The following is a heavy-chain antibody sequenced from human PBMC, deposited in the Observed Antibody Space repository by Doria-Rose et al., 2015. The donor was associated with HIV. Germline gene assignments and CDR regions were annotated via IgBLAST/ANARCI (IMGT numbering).Heavy chain of an antibody. J-gene: IGHJ4*02. CDR3: ARIKSSRWYHKYYFDF. Sequence: VTLKESGPVLVKPTETLTLTCTVSGVSLSSPGMDVSWIRQPPGKALEWLANIFSDDERSYKTSLKSRLTIPRGTSKSQVVLTMTDMDPVDTATYYCARIKSSRWYHKYYFDFWGQGTLVIVSA. V-gene: IGHV2-26*01. CDR1: GVSLSSPGMD. D-gene: IGHD6-13*01. CDR2: IFSDDER.